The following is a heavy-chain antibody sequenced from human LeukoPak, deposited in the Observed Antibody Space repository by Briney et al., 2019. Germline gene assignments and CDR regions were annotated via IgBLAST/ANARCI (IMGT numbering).Heavy chain of an antibody. V-gene: IGHV7-4-1*02. CDR3: ARDYYGDFSFFDY. Sequence: ASVKVSCKASGYTFTNYAMNWVRQAPGQGLEWMGWINTNTGDPTYAQDFTGRFVFSVDTSVSTAYLQISSLKAEDTAVYYCARDYYGDFSFFDYWGQGTLVTVSS. D-gene: IGHD4-17*01. CDR2: INTNTGDP. CDR1: GYTFTNYA. J-gene: IGHJ4*02.